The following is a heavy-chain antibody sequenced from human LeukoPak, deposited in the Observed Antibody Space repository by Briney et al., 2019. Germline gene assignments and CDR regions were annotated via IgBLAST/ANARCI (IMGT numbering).Heavy chain of an antibody. Sequence: ASVKVSCKASGYTFTGYYMHWVRPAPGQGLEWMGWINPNSGGTNYAQKLQGRVTMTRDTSISTAYMELSRLRSDDTAVYYCARSVVGATWVDYWGQGTLVTASS. V-gene: IGHV1-2*02. CDR1: GYTFTGYY. J-gene: IGHJ4*02. CDR2: INPNSGGT. CDR3: ARSVVGATWVDY. D-gene: IGHD1-26*01.